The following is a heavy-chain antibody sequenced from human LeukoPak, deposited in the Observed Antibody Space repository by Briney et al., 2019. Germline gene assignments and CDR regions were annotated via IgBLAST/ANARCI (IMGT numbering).Heavy chain of an antibody. V-gene: IGHV3-66*01. CDR3: ARGPKMTYYYDSSGPYFDY. CDR1: GFTVSSNY. D-gene: IGHD3-22*01. CDR2: IYSGGST. J-gene: IGHJ4*02. Sequence: GGSLRLSCAASGFTVSSNYMSWVRQAPGKGLEWVSVIYSGGSTYCADSVKGRFTISRDNSKNTLYLQMNSLRAEDTAVYYCARGPKMTYYYDSSGPYFDYWGQGTLVTVSS.